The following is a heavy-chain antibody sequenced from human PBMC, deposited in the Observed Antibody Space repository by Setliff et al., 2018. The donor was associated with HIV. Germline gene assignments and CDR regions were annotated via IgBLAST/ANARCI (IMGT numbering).Heavy chain of an antibody. CDR1: GGSISSSNW. V-gene: IGHV3-7*01. D-gene: IGHD3-22*01. CDR3: ARDRYYYDSSGYFDS. J-gene: IGHJ4*02. Sequence: PSETLSLTCAVSGGSISSSNWWSWVRQPPGKGLEWVANIKQDGSEKYYVDSVKGRFTISRDNAKNSLYLQMNSLRAEDTAVYYCARDRYYYDSSGYFDSWGQGTPVTVSS. CDR2: IKQDGSEK.